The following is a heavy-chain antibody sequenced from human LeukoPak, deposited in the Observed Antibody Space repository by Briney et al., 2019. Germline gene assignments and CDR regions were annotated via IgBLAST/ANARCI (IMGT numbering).Heavy chain of an antibody. CDR1: GYTFTGYY. V-gene: IGHV1-2*02. Sequence: GASVKVSCKASGYTFTGYYMHWVRQAPGQGLEWMEWINPNSGGTNYAQKFQGRVTMTRDTSISTAYMELSRLRSDDTAVYYCARVILGYCSGGSCSSPFDYWGQGTLVTVSS. J-gene: IGHJ4*02. D-gene: IGHD2-15*01. CDR2: INPNSGGT. CDR3: ARVILGYCSGGSCSSPFDY.